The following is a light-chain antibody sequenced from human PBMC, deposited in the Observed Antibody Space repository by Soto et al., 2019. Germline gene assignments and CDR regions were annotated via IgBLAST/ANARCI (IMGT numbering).Light chain of an antibody. CDR1: KLGNRY. CDR2: QDT. Sequence: SYELTQSPAVSVSPGQTVSITCSGDKLGNRYACWYQQKPGQSPVLVIYQDTMRPSGIPERFSGSNSGNTAPLTISGTQAMDEADYYCQAWHSNIEEFGGGTKLTV. J-gene: IGLJ2*01. V-gene: IGLV3-1*01. CDR3: QAWHSNIEE.